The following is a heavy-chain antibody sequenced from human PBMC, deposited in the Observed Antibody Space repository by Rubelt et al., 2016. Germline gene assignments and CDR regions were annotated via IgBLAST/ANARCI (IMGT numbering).Heavy chain of an antibody. V-gene: IGHV1-69*01. CDR3: AREIIAAAGFDY. D-gene: IGHD6-25*01. Sequence: QVQLVQSGAEVKKPGSSVKVSCKASGGTFRSYAISWVRQAPGQGLEWMGGIIPIFGTATYAQKFQGRVTIIADESTSTSDMELSSLRSEDTAVYYCAREIIAAAGFDYWGQGTLVTVSS. CDR2: IIPIFGTA. J-gene: IGHJ4*02. CDR1: GGTFRSYA.